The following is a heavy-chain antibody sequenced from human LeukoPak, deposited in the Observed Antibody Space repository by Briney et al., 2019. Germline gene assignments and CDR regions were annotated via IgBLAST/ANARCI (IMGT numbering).Heavy chain of an antibody. CDR1: GGSFSGYY. CDR2: INHSGST. D-gene: IGHD6-6*01. Sequence: SETLSLTCAVYGGSFSGYYWSWIRQPPGKGLEWIGEINHSGSTNYNPSLKSRVTISVDTSKNQISLKLSSSATADTAVYCCARGRPIAARIMYYFDYWGQGTLVTVSS. J-gene: IGHJ4*02. CDR3: ARGRPIAARIMYYFDY. V-gene: IGHV4-34*01.